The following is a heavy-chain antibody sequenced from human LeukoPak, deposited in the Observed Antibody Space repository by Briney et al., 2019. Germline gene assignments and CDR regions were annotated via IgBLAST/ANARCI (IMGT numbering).Heavy chain of an antibody. CDR1: GVTFSSHS. V-gene: IGHV3-74*01. D-gene: IGHD1-26*01. J-gene: IGHJ4*02. Sequence: GGSLRLSCAASGVTFSSHSMHWVRQAPGKGLVWVSGISRDGTSTNYADAVKGRFTISRDNAKNTLYLQMNTLRVEDTAVYSCARGWYRPDFCGQGTLVTVSS. CDR3: ARGWYRPDF. CDR2: ISRDGTST.